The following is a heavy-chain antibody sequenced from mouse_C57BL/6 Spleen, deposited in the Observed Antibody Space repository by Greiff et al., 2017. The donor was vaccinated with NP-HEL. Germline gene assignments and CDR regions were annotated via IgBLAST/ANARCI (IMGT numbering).Heavy chain of an antibody. CDR1: GFNIKDDY. J-gene: IGHJ4*01. D-gene: IGHD1-1*01. V-gene: IGHV14-4*01. CDR3: TDGSSFYAMDY. Sequence: EVQLQQSGAELVRPGASVKLSCTASGFNIKDDYMHWVKQRPEQGLEWIGWIDPENGDTEYASKFQGKATITADTSSNTAYLQLSSLTSEDTAVYYCTDGSSFYAMDYWGQGTSVTVSS. CDR2: IDPENGDT.